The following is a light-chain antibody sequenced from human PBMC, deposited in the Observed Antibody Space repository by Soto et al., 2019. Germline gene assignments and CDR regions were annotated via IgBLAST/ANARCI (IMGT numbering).Light chain of an antibody. V-gene: IGLV2-8*01. Sequence: QSALTQPPSASGSPGQSVTISCTGTSSDVGAYKYVSWYQQYPGKAPKLMIYEVSERPSGVPDRFSGSKSGNTSSRTVSGLQAEDEAEYYCTSYVGSNIWVFGGGTQLTVL. CDR2: EVS. CDR1: SSDVGAYKY. CDR3: TSYVGSNIWV. J-gene: IGLJ7*01.